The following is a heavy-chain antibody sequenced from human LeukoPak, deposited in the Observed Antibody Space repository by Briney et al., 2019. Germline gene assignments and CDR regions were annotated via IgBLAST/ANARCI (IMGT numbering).Heavy chain of an antibody. D-gene: IGHD2-15*01. Sequence: GGSLRLSCAASGFTFSSYSMNWVRQAPGKGLEWVSYISSSSSTIYYADSVKGRFTISRDNAKNSLYLQMNSLRAEDTAVYYCAKDREYCSGGSCYSGWFDPWGQGTLVTVSS. CDR2: ISSSSSTI. CDR1: GFTFSSYS. CDR3: AKDREYCSGGSCYSGWFDP. V-gene: IGHV3-48*04. J-gene: IGHJ5*02.